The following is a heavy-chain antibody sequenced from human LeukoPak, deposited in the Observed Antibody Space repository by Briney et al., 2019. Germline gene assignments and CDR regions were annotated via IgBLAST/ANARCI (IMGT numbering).Heavy chain of an antibody. D-gene: IGHD6-19*01. CDR3: ARETTVGGPVTFVS. J-gene: IGHJ4*02. CDR2: IWYDGSNT. V-gene: IGHV3-33*01. Sequence: GGSLRLSCAASGFTFSTYGMHWVRQAPGRGLEGVAVIWYDGSNTYYADSVKGRFTISRDNSKNTVYLQMNSLRVEDTAAYYCARETTVGGPVTFVSWGQGALVTVSS. CDR1: GFTFSTYG.